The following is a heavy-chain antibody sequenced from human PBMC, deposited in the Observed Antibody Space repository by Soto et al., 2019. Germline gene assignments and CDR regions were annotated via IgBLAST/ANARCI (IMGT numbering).Heavy chain of an antibody. CDR2: IYYSGST. V-gene: IGHV4-39*01. CDR1: GGSISSSSYY. D-gene: IGHD1-7*01. J-gene: IGHJ3*02. Sequence: SETLSLTCTVSGGSISSSSYYWGWIRQPPGKGLEWIGSIYYSGSTYYNPSLKSRVTISVDTSKNQFSLKLSSVTAADTAVYYCARFWETGTTYLVGRFAFDIWGQGTMVTVSS. CDR3: ARFWETGTTYLVGRFAFDI.